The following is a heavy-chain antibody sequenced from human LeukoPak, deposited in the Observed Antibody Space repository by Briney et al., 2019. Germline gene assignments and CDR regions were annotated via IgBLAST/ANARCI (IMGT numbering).Heavy chain of an antibody. CDR3: ARDQLAYSGYDTLFDY. D-gene: IGHD5-12*01. V-gene: IGHV3-30*04. Sequence: GSLRLSCAASGYTSNSYAIHWVRQAPGKGLEWVAVISYDGSNKYYADSVKGRFTISRDNSKNTLYLQLNSLRPEDTAVYYCARDQLAYSGYDTLFDYWGQGTLVTVSS. CDR2: ISYDGSNK. CDR1: GYTSNSYA. J-gene: IGHJ4*02.